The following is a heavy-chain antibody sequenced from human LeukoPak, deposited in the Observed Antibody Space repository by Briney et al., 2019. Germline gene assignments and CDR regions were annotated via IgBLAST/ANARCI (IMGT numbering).Heavy chain of an antibody. CDR3: ATDRGWLQFDY. Sequence: GGSLRLSCAASGFSFSTYWMNWVRQAPGKGLEWVSNINTDGTEINYLDSVRGRFTISRDNAKNSLYLQMNSLRAEDTAIYYCATDRGWLQFDYWGQGTLVTVPS. D-gene: IGHD5-24*01. V-gene: IGHV3-7*01. CDR1: GFSFSTYW. CDR2: INTDGTEI. J-gene: IGHJ4*02.